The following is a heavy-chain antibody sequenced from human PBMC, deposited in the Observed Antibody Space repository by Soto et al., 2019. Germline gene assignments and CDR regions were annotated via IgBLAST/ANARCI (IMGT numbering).Heavy chain of an antibody. CDR1: GFTFDDYA. J-gene: IGHJ4*02. D-gene: IGHD5-12*01. CDR2: ISWNSGSI. V-gene: IGHV3-9*01. CDR3: AKASGGGLRPYYFDY. Sequence: GGSLRLSCAASGFTFDDYAMHWVRQAPGKGLEWVSGISWNSGSIGYADSVKGRFTISRDNAKNSLYLQMNSLRAEDTALYYCAKASGGGLRPYYFDYWGQGTLVTVSS.